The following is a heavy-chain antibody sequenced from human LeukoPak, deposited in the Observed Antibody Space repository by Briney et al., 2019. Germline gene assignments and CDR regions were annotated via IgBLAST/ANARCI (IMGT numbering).Heavy chain of an antibody. V-gene: IGHV4-34*01. D-gene: IGHD5-12*01. CDR3: ARGPHIVARYYYYGMDV. CDR2: INHSGST. Sequence: SETLSLTCAVYGGSFSGYYWSWIRQPPGKGLEWIGEINHSGSTNYIPSLKSRVTISVDTSKNQFSLKLSSVTAADTAVYYCARGPHIVARYYYYGMDVWGQGTTVTVSS. J-gene: IGHJ6*02. CDR1: GGSFSGYY.